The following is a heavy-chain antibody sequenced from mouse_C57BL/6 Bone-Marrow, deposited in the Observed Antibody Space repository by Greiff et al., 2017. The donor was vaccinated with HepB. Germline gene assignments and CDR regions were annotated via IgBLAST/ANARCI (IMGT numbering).Heavy chain of an antibody. D-gene: IGHD2-1*01. CDR3: TTVGGNYVWYYAMDY. CDR1: GFNIKDDY. CDR2: IDPENGDT. V-gene: IGHV14-4*01. J-gene: IGHJ4*01. Sequence: EVQLQQSGAELVRPGASVKLSCTASGFNIKDDYIYWVKQRPEQGLEWIGWIDPENGDTEYASKFQGKATITADTSSNTAYLQLSSLTSEDTAVYYCTTVGGNYVWYYAMDYWGQGTSVTVSS.